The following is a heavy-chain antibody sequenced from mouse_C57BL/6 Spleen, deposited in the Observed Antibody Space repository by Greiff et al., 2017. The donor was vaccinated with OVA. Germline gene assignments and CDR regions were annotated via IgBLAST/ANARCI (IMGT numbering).Heavy chain of an antibody. D-gene: IGHD2-3*01. V-gene: IGHV1-18*01. J-gene: IGHJ1*03. CDR1: GYTFTDYN. Sequence: EVKLVESGPELVKPGASVKIPCKASGYTFTDYNMDWVKQSHGKSLEWIGDINPNNGGTIYNQKFKGKATLTVDKSSSTAYMELRSLTSEDTAVYYCARRGYYSPYWYFDVWGTGTTVTVSS. CDR3: ARRGYYSPYWYFDV. CDR2: INPNNGGT.